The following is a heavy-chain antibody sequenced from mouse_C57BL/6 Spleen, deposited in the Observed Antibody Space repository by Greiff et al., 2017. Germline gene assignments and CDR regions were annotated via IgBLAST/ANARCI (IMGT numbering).Heavy chain of an antibody. Sequence: EVQLQQSGPELVKPGASVKISCKASGYTFTDYYMNWVKQSHGKSLEWIGDINPNNGGTSYNQKFKGKATLTVDKSSSTAYMELRSLTSEDSAVYYCASDYGAWFAYWGQGTLVTVSA. D-gene: IGHD2-4*01. CDR2: INPNNGGT. J-gene: IGHJ3*01. V-gene: IGHV1-26*01. CDR1: GYTFTDYY. CDR3: ASDYGAWFAY.